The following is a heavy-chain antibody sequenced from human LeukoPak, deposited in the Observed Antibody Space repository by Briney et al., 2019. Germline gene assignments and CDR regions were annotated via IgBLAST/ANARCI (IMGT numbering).Heavy chain of an antibody. D-gene: IGHD1-26*01. Sequence: GALRLSCAASGFNFSDHYMSWIRQAPGKGLEWVSYISSSGNTIYYADSVKGRFTISRDNAKNSLYLQMNSLRAEDTALYYCAKDIGPDRWGQGTMVTVSS. J-gene: IGHJ3*01. CDR3: AKDIGPDR. CDR2: ISSSGNTI. CDR1: GFNFSDHY. V-gene: IGHV3-11*01.